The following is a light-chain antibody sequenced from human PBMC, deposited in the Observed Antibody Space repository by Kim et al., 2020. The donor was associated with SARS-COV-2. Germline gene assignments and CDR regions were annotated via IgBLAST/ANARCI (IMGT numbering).Light chain of an antibody. V-gene: IGKV1-39*01. J-gene: IGKJ3*01. Sequence: ASVGDRVTIPCRTSQSVSSHLNWYHQKPGRAPKLLISAASTWQGGVPSRFSGSGSETDFTLTISSLQPEDFAAYFCQQSYISPFTFGPGTKVDIK. CDR3: QQSYISPFT. CDR2: AAS. CDR1: QSVSSH.